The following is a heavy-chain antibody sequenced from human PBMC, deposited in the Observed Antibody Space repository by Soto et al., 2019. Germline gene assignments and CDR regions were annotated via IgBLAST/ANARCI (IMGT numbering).Heavy chain of an antibody. CDR3: ASHGSRTYLDWFDP. CDR1: GGSIRSYY. CDR2: IYYSGST. Sequence: SETLSLTCTVSGGSIRSYYWSWIRQPPGKGLEWIGCIYYSGSTYYNPSLKSRVTISVDTSKNQFSLKLSSVTAADTAVYYCASHGSRTYLDWFDPWGQGTLVTVSS. V-gene: IGHV4-59*08. J-gene: IGHJ5*02. D-gene: IGHD3-10*01.